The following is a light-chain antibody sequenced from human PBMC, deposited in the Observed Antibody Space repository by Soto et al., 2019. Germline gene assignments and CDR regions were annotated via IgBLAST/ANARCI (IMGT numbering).Light chain of an antibody. CDR2: GNS. J-gene: IGLJ1*01. Sequence: QSVLTQPPSVSGAPGQTITISCTGSSSNIGAGYDVHWYQQLPGTAPKLLIYGNSNRPSGVPDRFSGSKSGTSASLAITGLQDEDEADYYCQSYDSSLSGSYVFGTGTKVTVL. CDR3: QSYDSSLSGSYV. V-gene: IGLV1-40*01. CDR1: SSNIGAGYD.